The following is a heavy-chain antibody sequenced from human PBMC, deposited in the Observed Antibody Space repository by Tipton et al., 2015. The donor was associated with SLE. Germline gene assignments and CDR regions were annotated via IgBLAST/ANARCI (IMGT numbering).Heavy chain of an antibody. CDR3: ARVSSSGWYENIDL. D-gene: IGHD6-19*01. Sequence: SLRLSCAASGFTFSSYAMSWVRQAPGKGLEWVSAISSSSSTIYYADSVKGRFTISRDNANNSLYLQMNSLRAEDTAVYYCARVSSSGWYENIDLWGRGTLVTVSS. J-gene: IGHJ2*01. CDR2: ISSSSSTI. CDR1: GFTFSSYA. V-gene: IGHV3-48*01.